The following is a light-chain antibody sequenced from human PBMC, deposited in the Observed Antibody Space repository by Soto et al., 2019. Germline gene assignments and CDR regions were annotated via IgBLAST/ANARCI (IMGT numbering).Light chain of an antibody. CDR2: TAS. CDR1: QSISSW. Sequence: DIQMTQSPSTLSASVGDRVTITCRASQSISSWLAWYHQKPGRAPNLLIYTASTLESGVPSRFSCSGSGTEVILTISSFQPDYFATYYCQQYNSYWTFAEGTKV. J-gene: IGKJ1*01. V-gene: IGKV1-5*03. CDR3: QQYNSYWT.